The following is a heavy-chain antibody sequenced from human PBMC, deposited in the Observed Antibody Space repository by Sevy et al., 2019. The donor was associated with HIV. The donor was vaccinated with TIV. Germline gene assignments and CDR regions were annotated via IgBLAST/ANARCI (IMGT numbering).Heavy chain of an antibody. D-gene: IGHD3-3*01. J-gene: IGHJ4*02. CDR3: ARSNPYYDFWSGYMTSGYFDF. CDR2: ISYSGNT. Sequence: SETLSLTCIVSGDSISSSSYYWGWIRQPPGKGLEWIASISYSGNTYYNPSLKSRTTMSIDTSKNQFFLTVNSVTAPDAAVYYCARSNPYYDFWSGYMTSGYFDFWGPGTLVTVSS. V-gene: IGHV4-39*01. CDR1: GDSISSSSYY.